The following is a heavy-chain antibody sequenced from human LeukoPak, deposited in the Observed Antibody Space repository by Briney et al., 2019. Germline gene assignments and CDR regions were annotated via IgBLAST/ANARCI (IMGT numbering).Heavy chain of an antibody. D-gene: IGHD6-13*01. CDR3: VGYSSSWYHYFDY. CDR1: GGSISSYY. Sequence: PSETLSLTCTVSGGSISSYYWSWIRQPPGKGLEWIGYIYYSGSTNYNPSLKSRVTISVDTSKNQFSLKLSSVTAADTAVYYCVGYSSSWYHYFDYWGQGTLVTVSS. CDR2: IYYSGST. J-gene: IGHJ4*02. V-gene: IGHV4-59*01.